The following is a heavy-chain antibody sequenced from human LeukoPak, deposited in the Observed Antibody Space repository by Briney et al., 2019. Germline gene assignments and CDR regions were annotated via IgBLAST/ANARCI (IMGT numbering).Heavy chain of an antibody. V-gene: IGHV1-69*05. D-gene: IGHD6-19*01. J-gene: IGHJ4*02. CDR1: VGTFSSYA. CDR3: ASSTYSSGWTGFDY. Sequence: SVTVSFKSSVGTFSSYAISWVRQAPGQGREWMGGIIPIFGTANYAQKFQGRVTITTDESTSTAYMELSSLRSEDTAVYYCASSTYSSGWTGFDYWGQGTLVTVSS. CDR2: IIPIFGTA.